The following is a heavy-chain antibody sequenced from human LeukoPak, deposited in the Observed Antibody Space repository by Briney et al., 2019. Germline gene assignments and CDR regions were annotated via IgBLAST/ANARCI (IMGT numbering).Heavy chain of an antibody. CDR2: IYYSGST. Sequence: SETLSLTCTVSGGSISSGGYYWSWIRQRPGKGLEWIGYIYYSGSTYYNPSLKSRVTISADTSKNQFSLRLSSVTAADTAVYYCPRETIVGATTGVLDYWGQGTLVTVSS. V-gene: IGHV4-31*03. CDR3: PRETIVGATTGVLDY. D-gene: IGHD1-26*01. J-gene: IGHJ4*02. CDR1: GGSISSGGYY.